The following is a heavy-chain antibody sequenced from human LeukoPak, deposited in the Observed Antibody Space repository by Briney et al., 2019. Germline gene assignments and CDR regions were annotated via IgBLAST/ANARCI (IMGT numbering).Heavy chain of an antibody. D-gene: IGHD6-19*01. Sequence: SETLSLTCTVSGDSISRYYWSWIRQPPGKGPECIGYISYSGSTNYNPSLKSRVTISLDTSNNQFSLKLTSVTAADTAVYYCARSRGDSTGWYTFDYWGQGTLVTVSS. V-gene: IGHV4-59*08. J-gene: IGHJ4*02. CDR1: GDSISRYY. CDR3: ARSRGDSTGWYTFDY. CDR2: ISYSGST.